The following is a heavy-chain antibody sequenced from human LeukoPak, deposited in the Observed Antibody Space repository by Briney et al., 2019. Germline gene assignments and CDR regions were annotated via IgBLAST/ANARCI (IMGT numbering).Heavy chain of an antibody. CDR1: GGSISGYF. CDR2: IYASGST. D-gene: IGHD4-11*01. Sequence: SETLSLTCTVSGGSISGYFWSWIRQPAGKGLEWIGRIYASGSTNYNPSLTSRVTISLDTSKNQFSLKLSSVTAADTAVYYCARSQFRRDYFDYWGQGTLVTVSS. V-gene: IGHV4-4*07. CDR3: ARSQFRRDYFDY. J-gene: IGHJ4*02.